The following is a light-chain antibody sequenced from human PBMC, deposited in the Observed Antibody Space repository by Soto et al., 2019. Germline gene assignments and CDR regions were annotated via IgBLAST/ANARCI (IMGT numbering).Light chain of an antibody. Sequence: EIVLTQSPATLSLSPGERATLSCRASQSVSSYLAGYQQKPGQPPTLPILDASNRAAGIPAGFSGSGSGTDFPLPISSLEPEDFPVYYCQQRSNWPPVTFGQGTRLEIK. CDR2: DAS. CDR3: QQRSNWPPVT. V-gene: IGKV3-11*01. CDR1: QSVSSY. J-gene: IGKJ5*01.